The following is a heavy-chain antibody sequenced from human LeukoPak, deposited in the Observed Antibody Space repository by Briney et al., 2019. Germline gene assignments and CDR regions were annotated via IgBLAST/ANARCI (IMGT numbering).Heavy chain of an antibody. V-gene: IGHV3-23*01. J-gene: IGHJ4*02. Sequence: PGGSLRLSXAASGFIFSNFAMSWVRQTPGKELEWVSAISGSGGSTYYADSVKGRFTISRDISKNTLFLQMNSLRAEDTAVYYCAKGGAYYYVSSGYFDYWGQGALVTVSS. CDR1: GFIFSNFA. D-gene: IGHD3-22*01. CDR3: AKGGAYYYVSSGYFDY. CDR2: ISGSGGST.